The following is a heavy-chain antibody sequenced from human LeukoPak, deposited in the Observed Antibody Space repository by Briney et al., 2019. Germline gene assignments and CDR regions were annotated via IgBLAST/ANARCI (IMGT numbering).Heavy chain of an antibody. Sequence: GGSLRLSCAASGFTFSSYAMSWVRQAPGKGLEWVSAISGSGDTTYYADSVKGRFTIYRDNSKNTLYVQMNSLRAEDTAVYYCAKYIVPAANSYFDYWGQGTLVTVSS. V-gene: IGHV3-23*01. J-gene: IGHJ4*02. D-gene: IGHD2-2*01. CDR1: GFTFSSYA. CDR3: AKYIVPAANSYFDY. CDR2: ISGSGDTT.